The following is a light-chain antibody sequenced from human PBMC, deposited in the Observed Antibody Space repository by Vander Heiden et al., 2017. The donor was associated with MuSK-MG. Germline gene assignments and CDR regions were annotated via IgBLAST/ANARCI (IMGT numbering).Light chain of an antibody. J-gene: IGLJ3*02. CDR1: SLRSYY. Sequence: SSELTQDPAVSVALGQTVRITCQGDSLRSYYASWYQQKPGQAPVLVIFGKNNRPSGIPDRFSCSSSGNTASFTITGAQAEEEADDYCNSRDNSGNNPWVFGGGTKLTVL. V-gene: IGLV3-19*01. CDR2: GKN. CDR3: NSRDNSGNNPWV.